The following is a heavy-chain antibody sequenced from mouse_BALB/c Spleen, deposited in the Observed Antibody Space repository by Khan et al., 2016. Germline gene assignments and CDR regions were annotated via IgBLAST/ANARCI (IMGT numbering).Heavy chain of an antibody. CDR2: ISYSGIT. D-gene: IGHD2-3*01. V-gene: IGHV3-2*02. CDR1: DYSITSDYA. CDR3: ADYGYYALFPY. Sequence: EVQLQESGPGLVKPSQSLSLTCTVTDYSITSDYAWNWIRQFPGNKLEWMGYISYSGITSYNPSLKSRISITRDTSKNQFFLQLISVTTEDTATXYCADYGYYALFPYWGQGTLVTVSA. J-gene: IGHJ3*01.